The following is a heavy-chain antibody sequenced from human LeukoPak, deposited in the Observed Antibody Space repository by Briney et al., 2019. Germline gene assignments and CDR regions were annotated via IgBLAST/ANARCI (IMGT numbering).Heavy chain of an antibody. J-gene: IGHJ4*02. CDR2: ISAYNGHT. CDR3: ASGAYYPFDF. D-gene: IGHD1-26*01. CDR1: GYPFSGYG. Sequence: ASVKVSCKGSGYPFSGYGITWVRQAPGQGLEWVGWISAYNGHTQYGQNVQGRVTMTTETSTTTAYLELRNLTSDDTAVYFCASGAYYPFDFWGQGTLVTVSS. V-gene: IGHV1-18*01.